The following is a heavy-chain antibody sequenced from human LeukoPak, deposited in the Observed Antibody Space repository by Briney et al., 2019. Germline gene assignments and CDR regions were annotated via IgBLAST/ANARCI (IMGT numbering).Heavy chain of an antibody. D-gene: IGHD1-1*01. V-gene: IGHV1-69*13. CDR2: IIPIFGTA. CDR1: GGTFSSYA. J-gene: IGHJ4*02. CDR3: VRGETGTTGTTLRSLNY. Sequence: SVKVSCKASGGTFSSYAISWVRQAPGQGLEWMGGIIPIFGTANYAQKFQGRVTITADESTSTAYMELSSLRSEDTAVYYCVRGETGTTGTTLRSLNYWGQGTLVTVSS.